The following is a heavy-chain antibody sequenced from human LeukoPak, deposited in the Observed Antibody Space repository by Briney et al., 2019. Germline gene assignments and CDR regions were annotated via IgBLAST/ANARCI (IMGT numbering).Heavy chain of an antibody. CDR2: ISGSGGST. D-gene: IGHD5-18*01. Sequence: GGSLRLSCAASGFTFSSYAMSWVRQAPGKGLEWVSAISGSGGSTYYADSVKGRFTISRDNSKNTPYLQMKSLRAEDTAVYYCARGPSGYSYVDYWGQGTLVTVSS. V-gene: IGHV3-23*01. CDR1: GFTFSSYA. J-gene: IGHJ4*02. CDR3: ARGPSGYSYVDY.